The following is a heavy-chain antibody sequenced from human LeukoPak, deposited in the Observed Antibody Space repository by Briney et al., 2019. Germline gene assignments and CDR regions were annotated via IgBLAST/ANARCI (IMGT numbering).Heavy chain of an antibody. CDR2: ISGSGGST. CDR3: AKHLSRPYQVLPGY. V-gene: IGHV3-23*01. D-gene: IGHD2-2*01. CDR1: GFTFSSYA. Sequence: PGGSLRLSCAASGFTFSSYAMSWVRQAPGKGLEWVSAISGSGGSTYYADSVKGRFTISRDNSKNTLYLQMNSLRAEDTAVYYCAKHLSRPYQVLPGYWGQGTLVTVSS. J-gene: IGHJ4*02.